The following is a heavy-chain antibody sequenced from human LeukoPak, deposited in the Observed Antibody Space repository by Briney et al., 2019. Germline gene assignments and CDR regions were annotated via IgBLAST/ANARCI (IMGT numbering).Heavy chain of an antibody. CDR2: ISGSGGST. Sequence: GGSLRPSCAASGFTFSSYAMSWVRQAPGKGLEWVSAISGSGGSTYYADSVKGRFTISRDNSKNTLYLQMNSLRAEDTAVYYCAKNPHYYDSSGYYYLSWFDPWGQGTLVTVSS. CDR3: AKNPHYYDSSGYYYLSWFDP. V-gene: IGHV3-23*01. J-gene: IGHJ5*02. CDR1: GFTFSSYA. D-gene: IGHD3-22*01.